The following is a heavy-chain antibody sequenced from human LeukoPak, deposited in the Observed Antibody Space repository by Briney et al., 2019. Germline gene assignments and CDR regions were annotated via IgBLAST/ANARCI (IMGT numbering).Heavy chain of an antibody. Sequence: SETLSLTCAVYGGSFSGYYWSWIRQPPGKGLEWIGEINHSGSTNYNPSLKSRVTISVDTSKNQFSLKLSSVTAADTAVYYCARGRGSRATTEIINWGQGTLVTASS. J-gene: IGHJ4*02. CDR2: INHSGST. D-gene: IGHD6-13*01. V-gene: IGHV4-34*01. CDR1: GGSFSGYY. CDR3: ARGRGSRATTEIIN.